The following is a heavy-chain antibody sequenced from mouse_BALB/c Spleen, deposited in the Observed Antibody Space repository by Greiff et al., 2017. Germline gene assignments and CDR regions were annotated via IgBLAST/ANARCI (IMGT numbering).Heavy chain of an antibody. Sequence: VQLQQPGAELVKPGASVKLSCKASGYTFTSYYMYWVKQRPGQGLEWIGGINPSNGGTNFNEKFKSKATLTVDKSSSTAYMQLSSLTSEDSAVYYWTRWRDGYAMDDWGQGTSVTVSS. CDR3: TRWRDGYAMDD. J-gene: IGHJ4*01. CDR2: INPSNGGT. D-gene: IGHD3-3*01. CDR1: GYTFTSYY. V-gene: IGHV1S81*02.